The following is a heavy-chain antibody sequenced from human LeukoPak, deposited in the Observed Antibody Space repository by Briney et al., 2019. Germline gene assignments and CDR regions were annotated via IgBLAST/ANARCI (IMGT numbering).Heavy chain of an antibody. CDR2: IYYSGST. D-gene: IGHD5-18*01. V-gene: IGHV4-39*01. CDR3: ARRIQLWLLAFDI. CDR1: GGSISSSSYY. J-gene: IGHJ3*02. Sequence: KPSETLSLTCTVSGGSISSSSYYWGWIRQTPGKGLEWIGSIYYSGSTYYNPSLKSRVTISVDTSKNQFSLKLSSVTAADTAMYYCARRIQLWLLAFDIWGQGTMVTVSS.